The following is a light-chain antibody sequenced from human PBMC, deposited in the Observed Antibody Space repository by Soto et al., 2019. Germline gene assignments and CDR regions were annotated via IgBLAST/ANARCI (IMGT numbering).Light chain of an antibody. Sequence: EIVMTQYPATLSVSPGERATLSCRASQSVSSNLAWYQQKPGQAPRLLIYGASTRATGIPARFSGSGSGTEFTLTISSVQSEDFAVYFCQQDNNWPPKWTFGQGTKVDIK. CDR3: QQDNNWPPKWT. J-gene: IGKJ1*01. V-gene: IGKV3-15*01. CDR2: GAS. CDR1: QSVSSN.